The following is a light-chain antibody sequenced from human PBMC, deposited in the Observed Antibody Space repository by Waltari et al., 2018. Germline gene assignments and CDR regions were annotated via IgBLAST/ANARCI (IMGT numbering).Light chain of an antibody. CDR2: DVT. V-gene: IGLV2-8*01. CDR1: SSDIGHSNY. CDR3: CSYAGNNTFV. Sequence: QSALTQPPSASGAPGQSVPIPCTGASSDIGHSNYVPWYQQHPGKAPRLMIFDVTERPSGVPDRFSGSKSGNTASLTVSGLQAGDEAHYYCCSYAGNNTFVFGGGTKLTVL. J-gene: IGLJ2*01.